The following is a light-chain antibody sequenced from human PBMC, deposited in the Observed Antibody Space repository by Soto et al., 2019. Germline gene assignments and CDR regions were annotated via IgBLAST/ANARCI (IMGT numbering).Light chain of an antibody. J-gene: IGKJ4*01. V-gene: IGKV1-5*01. Sequence: DIQMTQSPSTLSASVGDRVTITCRASQSISSWLAWYQQKPGKAPKLLIYDASSLESGVPSRFSGSGSGTDFTLTISSLQPEDFATYYCQQSYSTRRLTFGGGTKVDIK. CDR1: QSISSW. CDR3: QQSYSTRRLT. CDR2: DAS.